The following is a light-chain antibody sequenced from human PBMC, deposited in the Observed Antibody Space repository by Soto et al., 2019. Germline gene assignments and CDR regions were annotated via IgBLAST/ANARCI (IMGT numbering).Light chain of an antibody. CDR3: SSFTSSSTYV. Sequence: QSALTQPASVSGPPGQSITISCTGTSSDVGGYKYVSWYQQHPGKAPKLMIYDVSNRPSGVSNRFSGSKSGNTASLTISGLQAEDEADYYCSSFTSSSTYVFGTGTKVTVL. CDR1: SSDVGGYKY. V-gene: IGLV2-14*01. CDR2: DVS. J-gene: IGLJ1*01.